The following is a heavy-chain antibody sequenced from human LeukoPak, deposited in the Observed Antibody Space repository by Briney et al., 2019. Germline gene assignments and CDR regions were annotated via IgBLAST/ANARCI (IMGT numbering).Heavy chain of an antibody. J-gene: IGHJ4*02. D-gene: IGHD2-8*01. V-gene: IGHV1-24*01. CDR1: GYTLTELS. CDR2: FDPEDGET. CDR3: AQYCTNGVCRYYLDY. Sequence: ASVKVSCKVSGYTLTELSMHWVRQAPGKGLEWMGGFDPEDGETIYAQKFQGRVTMTEDTSTDTAYMELSSLRSEDTAVYYCAQYCTNGVCRYYLDYWGQGTLVTVSS.